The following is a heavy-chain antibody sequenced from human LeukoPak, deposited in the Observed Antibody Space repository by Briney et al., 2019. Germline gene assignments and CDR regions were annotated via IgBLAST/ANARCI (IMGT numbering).Heavy chain of an antibody. CDR3: ATHPPLDYDFWSGYSLEVHDY. CDR2: ISGSGGST. J-gene: IGHJ4*02. Sequence: PGGSLRLSCAASGFTFSSYAMSWVRQAPGKGLEWVSAISGSGGSTYYADSVKGRFTISRDNSKNTLYLRMNSLRAEDTAVYYCATHPPLDYDFWSGYSLEVHDYWGQGTLVTVSS. CDR1: GFTFSSYA. V-gene: IGHV3-23*01. D-gene: IGHD3-3*01.